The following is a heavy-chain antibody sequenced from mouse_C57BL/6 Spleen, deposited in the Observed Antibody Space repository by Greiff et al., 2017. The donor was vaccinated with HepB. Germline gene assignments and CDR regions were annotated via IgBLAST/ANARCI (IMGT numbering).Heavy chain of an antibody. Sequence: DVKLVESEGGLVQPGSSMKLSCTASGFTFSDYYMAWVRQVPEKGLEWVANINYDGSSTYYLDSLKSRFIISRDNAKNILYLQMSSLKSEDTATYYCARVLYGSSSHWYFDVWGTGTTVTVSS. CDR3: ARVLYGSSSHWYFDV. J-gene: IGHJ1*03. D-gene: IGHD1-1*01. V-gene: IGHV5-16*01. CDR2: INYDGSST. CDR1: GFTFSDYY.